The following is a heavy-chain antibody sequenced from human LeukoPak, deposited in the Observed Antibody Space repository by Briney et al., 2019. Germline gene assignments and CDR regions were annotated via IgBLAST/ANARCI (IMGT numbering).Heavy chain of an antibody. D-gene: IGHD7-27*01. CDR2: IKQDGSEK. CDR3: ARDDQTGYYFDY. J-gene: IGHJ4*02. Sequence: GGSLRLSCAFSAFTFSSYWMRWVRQAPGKGLEWVANIKQDGSEKYYVDSVKGRFTISRDNAKNSLYLQMNSLRAEDTAVYYCARDDQTGYYFDYWGQGTLVTVSS. V-gene: IGHV3-7*01. CDR1: AFTFSSYW.